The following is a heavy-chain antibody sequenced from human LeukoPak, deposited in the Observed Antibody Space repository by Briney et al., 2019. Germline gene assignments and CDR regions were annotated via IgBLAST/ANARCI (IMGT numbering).Heavy chain of an antibody. V-gene: IGHV3-7*01. J-gene: IGHJ5*02. CDR1: GFTFSNYW. CDR3: ARGSSWILPTPSLLNWFDP. CDR2: IKPDVSEI. Sequence: SGGSLRLSCAASGFTFSNYWMSWVRQAPGKGLEWVANIKPDVSEIYYVDSVKGRFTISRDNAKNYLYLQMNSLRAEDTAVYYCARGSSWILPTPSLLNWFDPWGQGTLVTVSS. D-gene: IGHD2-15*01.